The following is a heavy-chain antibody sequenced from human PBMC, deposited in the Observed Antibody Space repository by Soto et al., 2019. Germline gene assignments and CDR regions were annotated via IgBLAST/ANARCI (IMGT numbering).Heavy chain of an antibody. CDR2: IDHSGST. CDR3: VRKDYSDWFFDL. D-gene: IGHD4-4*01. Sequence: QVQLQESGPGLVKPSGTLSLTCAVSGASISSSHWWSWVRQPPGKGLEWIGEIDHSGSTYYNASLKSRVAISLDKSKTQFSLKLRSVTAADTAVYYCVRKDYSDWFFDLWGRGTLVTVSS. J-gene: IGHJ2*01. CDR1: GASISSSHW. V-gene: IGHV4-4*02.